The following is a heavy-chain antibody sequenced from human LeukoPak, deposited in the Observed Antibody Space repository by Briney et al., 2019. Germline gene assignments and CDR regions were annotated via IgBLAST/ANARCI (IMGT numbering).Heavy chain of an antibody. J-gene: IGHJ4*02. CDR3: ARGLRNRRKFSP. CDR2: IYYGGST. Sequence: PSETLSLTCTVSGDSISSSSSYWGWIRQPPGKGLEWIGSIYYGGSTYYNPSLKSRVTISVLTSKNQFSLKLSSVTAADTAVYYCARGLRNRRKFSPWGQGTLVTVSS. V-gene: IGHV4-39*01. CDR1: GDSISSSSSY.